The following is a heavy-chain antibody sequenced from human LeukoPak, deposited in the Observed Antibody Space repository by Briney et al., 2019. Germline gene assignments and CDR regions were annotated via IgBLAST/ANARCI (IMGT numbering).Heavy chain of an antibody. CDR2: ISAYNGNT. Sequence: GASVKVSCKASGYTFTNYGISWVRQAPAQGLEWMGWISAYNGNTNYAQKLQVRISMTTDTSTSTAYMELRSLRSDDTAVYYCARGCSGGRCYSVDAFDIWGQGTVVTVSS. J-gene: IGHJ3*02. V-gene: IGHV1-18*01. D-gene: IGHD2-15*01. CDR3: ARGCSGGRCYSVDAFDI. CDR1: GYTFTNYG.